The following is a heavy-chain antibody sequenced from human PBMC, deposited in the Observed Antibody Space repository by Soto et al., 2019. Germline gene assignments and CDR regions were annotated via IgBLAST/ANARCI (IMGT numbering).Heavy chain of an antibody. Sequence: ASVKVSCKASGYTFTSYAMHWVRQAPGQRLEWMGWINAGNGNTKYSQKFQGRVTITRDTSASTAYMELSSLRSEDTAVYYCARVLTILNHAFDIWGQGTMVTVSS. CDR2: INAGNGNT. V-gene: IGHV1-3*01. D-gene: IGHD3-9*01. CDR3: ARVLTILNHAFDI. J-gene: IGHJ3*02. CDR1: GYTFTSYA.